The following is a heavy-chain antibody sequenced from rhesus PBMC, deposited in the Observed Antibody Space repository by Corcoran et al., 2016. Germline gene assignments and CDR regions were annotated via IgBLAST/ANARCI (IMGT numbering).Heavy chain of an antibody. D-gene: IGHD1-20*01. V-gene: IGHV4-173*01. CDR1: GGSISSNY. J-gene: IGHJ2*01. Sequence: QLQLQESGPGLVKPSETLSLTCAVSGGSISSNYWSWIRQPPGKGLEWIGRISGSGGSTDYSPSLKSRVTISTATSKNQFSLKLSSVTAADTAVYYCARGIAGTTSLYIDLWGPGTPITISS. CDR3: ARGIAGTTSLYIDL. CDR2: ISGSGGST.